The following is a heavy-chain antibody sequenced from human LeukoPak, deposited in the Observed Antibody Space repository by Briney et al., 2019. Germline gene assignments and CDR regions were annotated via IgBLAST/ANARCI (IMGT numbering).Heavy chain of an antibody. D-gene: IGHD3-16*01. J-gene: IGHJ4*02. Sequence: GGSLRLSCAASGFNISDFWMTWVRQAPGKGLEWVANIKEDGTEKHLVDSVKGRFTISRDNTKNLLYLQMNSLRGDATATYYCVRESRPGGAMGLYHNFDYWGQGTLVAVSS. CDR1: GFNISDFW. CDR3: VRESRPGGAMGLYHNFDY. CDR2: IKEDGTEK. V-gene: IGHV3-7*01.